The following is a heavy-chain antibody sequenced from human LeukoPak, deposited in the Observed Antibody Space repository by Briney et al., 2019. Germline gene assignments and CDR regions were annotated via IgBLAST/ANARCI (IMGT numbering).Heavy chain of an antibody. V-gene: IGHV3-23*01. J-gene: IGHJ4*02. Sequence: GGSLRLSCAASGFTFSSYAMSWVRQAPGKGLEWVSAISGSGGSTYYADSVKGRFTISRDNSKNTLYLQMNSLRAEDTAVYYCAKGLQRVGATWPDYWGQGTLVTVSS. D-gene: IGHD1-26*01. CDR1: GFTFSSYA. CDR2: ISGSGGST. CDR3: AKGLQRVGATWPDY.